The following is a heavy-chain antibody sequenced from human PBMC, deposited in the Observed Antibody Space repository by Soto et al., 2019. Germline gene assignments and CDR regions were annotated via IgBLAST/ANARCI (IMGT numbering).Heavy chain of an antibody. CDR2: IYWNDDK. J-gene: IGHJ5*02. V-gene: IGHV2-5*01. CDR3: AQADYYDSSRHQQLAP. Sequence: SGPTLVNPTQTLTLTCTFSGFSLSTSGVGVGWIRQPPGKALEWLALIYWNDDKRYSPSLKSRLTITKDTSKNQVVLTMTNMDPVDTATYYCAQADYYDSSRHQQLAPWGQGTLVPVSS. CDR1: GFSLSTSGVG. D-gene: IGHD3-22*01.